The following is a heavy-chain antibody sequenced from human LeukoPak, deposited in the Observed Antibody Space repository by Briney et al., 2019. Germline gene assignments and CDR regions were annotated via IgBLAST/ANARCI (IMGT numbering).Heavy chain of an antibody. D-gene: IGHD2-2*01. Sequence: GSLRLSCAASGFTFSSYEMNWVRQAPGKGLEWIGEINHSGSTNYNPSLKSRVTISVDTSKNQFSLKLSSVTAADTAVYYCARSARRVVPAARRNYFDYWGQGTLVTVSS. J-gene: IGHJ4*02. CDR1: GFTFSSYE. CDR2: INHSGST. V-gene: IGHV4-34*01. CDR3: ARSARRVVPAARRNYFDY.